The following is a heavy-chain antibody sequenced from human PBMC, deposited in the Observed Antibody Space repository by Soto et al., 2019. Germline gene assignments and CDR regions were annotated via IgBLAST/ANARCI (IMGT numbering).Heavy chain of an antibody. CDR3: ARVYEGDYFDY. J-gene: IGHJ4*02. CDR2: ISYDGSNK. D-gene: IGHD3-16*01. Sequence: QVQLVESGGGVVQPGRSLRLSCAASGFTFSSYAMHWVRQAPGKGLEWVAVISYDGSNKYYADSVKGRFTISRDNSKNTLYLPMNSLRAEDTAVYYCARVYEGDYFDYWGQGTLVTVSS. V-gene: IGHV3-30-3*01. CDR1: GFTFSSYA.